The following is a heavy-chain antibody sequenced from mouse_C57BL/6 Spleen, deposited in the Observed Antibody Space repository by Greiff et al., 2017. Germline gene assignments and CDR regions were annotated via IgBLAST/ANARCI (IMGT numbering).Heavy chain of an antibody. CDR1: GYTFTSYW. CDR3: ARGYPPSYAMDY. D-gene: IGHD2-14*01. Sequence: LMESGAELVMPGASVKLSCKASGYTFTSYWMHWVKQRPGQGLEWIGEIDPSDSYTNYNQKFKGKSTLTVDKSSSTAYMQLSSLTSEDSAVYYCARGYPPSYAMDYWGQGTSVTVSS. CDR2: IDPSDSYT. J-gene: IGHJ4*01. V-gene: IGHV1-69*01.